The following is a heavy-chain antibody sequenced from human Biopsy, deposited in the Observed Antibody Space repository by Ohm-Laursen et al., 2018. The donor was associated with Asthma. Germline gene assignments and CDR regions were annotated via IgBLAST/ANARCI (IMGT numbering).Heavy chain of an antibody. CDR1: GYILTDLS. D-gene: IGHD4-17*01. V-gene: IGHV1-24*01. Sequence: SSVKVSCKLSGYILTDLSMHWVRQAPGQGLEWMGGHDHEEGGTVNARRFQGRVTMTEDTSTDTAYMELSSLSSDDTAVYYCASDFPKDYVRYNFQFWGQGTLVTVSS. J-gene: IGHJ4*02. CDR3: ASDFPKDYVRYNFQF. CDR2: HDHEEGGT.